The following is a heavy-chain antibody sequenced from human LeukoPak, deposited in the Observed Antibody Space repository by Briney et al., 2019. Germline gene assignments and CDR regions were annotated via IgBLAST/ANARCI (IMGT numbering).Heavy chain of an antibody. J-gene: IGHJ6*02. CDR3: ARFRHAYYGMDV. CDR1: GGSFSGYY. Sequence: SETLSLTCAVYGGSFSGYYWSWIRQPPGKGLEWIGEINHSGSTNYNPSLKSRVTISVDTSKNQFSLKLSSVTAADTAVYYCARFRHAYYGMDVRGQGTTVTVSS. CDR2: INHSGST. V-gene: IGHV4-34*01.